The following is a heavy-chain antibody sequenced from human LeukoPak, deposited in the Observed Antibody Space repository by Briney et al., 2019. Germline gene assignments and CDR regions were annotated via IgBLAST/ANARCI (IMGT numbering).Heavy chain of an antibody. V-gene: IGHV4-59*08. CDR1: GGSISSYY. J-gene: IGHJ4*02. CDR3: ATQVRPRAPIDY. CDR2: IYYSGSS. D-gene: IGHD4/OR15-4a*01. Sequence: SETLSLTCTVSGGSISSYYWSWIRQPPGKGLEWIGYIYYSGSSNYNPSLKSRVTISVDTSKNQFSLKLSSVTAADTAVYYCATQVRPRAPIDYWGQGTLVTVSS.